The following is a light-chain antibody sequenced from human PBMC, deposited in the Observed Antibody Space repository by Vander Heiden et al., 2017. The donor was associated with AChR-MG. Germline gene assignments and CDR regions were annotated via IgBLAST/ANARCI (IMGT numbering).Light chain of an antibody. V-gene: IGKV3-20*01. CDR1: QSVSSSY. CDR2: GAS. J-gene: IGKJ3*01. CDR3: HQDCSSFT. Sequence: EIVLTQSPGTLSLSPGERATLSCRASQSVSSSYLEWYQQKPGQAPRLLIYGASSRANGIPDRFSGSGSGKDFTLTSSRLEHEDFAVYYWHQDCSSFTFGHGTKVDIK.